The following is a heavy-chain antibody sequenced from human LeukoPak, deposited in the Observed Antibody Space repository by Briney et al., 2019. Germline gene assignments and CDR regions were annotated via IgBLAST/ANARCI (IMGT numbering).Heavy chain of an antibody. J-gene: IGHJ4*02. CDR3: ARESMVMGFDY. V-gene: IGHV1-46*01. CDR2: INPSGGST. Sequence: ASVKVSCKASGYTFTSYYMHWVRQAPGQGLEWMGIINPSGGSTSYAQKFQGRVTMTRDMSTGTVYMELSSLRSEDTAVYYCARESMVMGFDYWGQGTLVTVSS. D-gene: IGHD2/OR15-2a*01. CDR1: GYTFTSYY.